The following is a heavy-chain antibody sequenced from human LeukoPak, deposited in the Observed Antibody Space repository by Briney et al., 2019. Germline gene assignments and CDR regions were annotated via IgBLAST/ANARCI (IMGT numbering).Heavy chain of an antibody. V-gene: IGHV1-8*03. CDR2: MSPNSGNT. CDR1: GYTFTSYD. Sequence: GASVNVSCKASGYTFTSYDINWVRQATGQGLEGMGWMSPNSGNTGYAQKFQGRVTITSNTSRSTAYMELSSLRSEETAVYYCARGRVLYYDFWSGYYWVDAFDIWGQGTMVTVSS. J-gene: IGHJ3*02. D-gene: IGHD3-3*01. CDR3: ARGRVLYYDFWSGYYWVDAFDI.